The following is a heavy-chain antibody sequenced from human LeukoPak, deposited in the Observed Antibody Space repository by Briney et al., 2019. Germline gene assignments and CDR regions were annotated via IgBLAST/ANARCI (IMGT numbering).Heavy chain of an antibody. J-gene: IGHJ4*02. CDR3: AKPDYGDYFFDY. CDR2: ISGSGGST. CDR1: GFTFSNYG. V-gene: IGHV3-23*01. Sequence: GGSLRLSCVASGFTFSNYGMHWVRQAPGKGLEWVSAISGSGGSTYYADSVKGRFTISRDNSKNTLYLQMNSLRAEDTAVYYCAKPDYGDYFFDYWGQGTLVTVSS. D-gene: IGHD4-17*01.